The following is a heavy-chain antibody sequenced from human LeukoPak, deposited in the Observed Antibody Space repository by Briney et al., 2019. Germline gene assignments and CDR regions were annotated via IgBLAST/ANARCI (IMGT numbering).Heavy chain of an antibody. CDR2: ISSSGDST. CDR3: AKGSYSSGWYSFDY. J-gene: IGHJ4*02. CDR1: GFTFSNYA. D-gene: IGHD6-19*01. V-gene: IGHV3-23*01. Sequence: PGGSLRLSCAASGFTFSNYAMNWVRQAPGRGLEGVSVISSSGDSTYHADSVKGRFTISRDNSKNTLYLQMNSLRAEDTAVYYCAKGSYSSGWYSFDYWGQGTLVTVSS.